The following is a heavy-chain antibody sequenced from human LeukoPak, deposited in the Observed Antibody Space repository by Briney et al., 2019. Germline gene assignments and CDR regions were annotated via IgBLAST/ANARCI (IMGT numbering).Heavy chain of an antibody. V-gene: IGHV3-23*01. CDR3: AKGKLVSYSGSYFGWFDP. D-gene: IGHD1-26*01. CDR1: GFTFSSYG. Sequence: GSLILSCAASGFTFSSYGMSWVRQAPGKGLEWVSAISGSGGSTYYADSVKGRFTISRDNSKNTLYLQMNSLRAEDTAVYYCAKGKLVSYSGSYFGWFDPWGQGTLVTVSS. J-gene: IGHJ5*02. CDR2: ISGSGGST.